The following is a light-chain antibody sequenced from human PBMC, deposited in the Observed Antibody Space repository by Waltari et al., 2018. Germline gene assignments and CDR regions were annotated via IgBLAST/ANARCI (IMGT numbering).Light chain of an antibody. CDR3: LQYNSHPRT. Sequence: DIQMTQSPSSLSASVGDRVTITCRASQGIRNSVDWFQQKPGKAPKSLIYGASTLHSGVPSRFSGSGSGTDFTLTISSLQPEDFATYYCLQYNSHPRTFGQGTKVEIK. CDR1: QGIRNS. J-gene: IGKJ1*01. V-gene: IGKV1-16*01. CDR2: GAS.